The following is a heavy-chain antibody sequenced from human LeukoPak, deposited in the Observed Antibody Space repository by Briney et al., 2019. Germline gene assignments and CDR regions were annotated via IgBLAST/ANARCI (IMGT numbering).Heavy chain of an antibody. CDR2: INSDGDST. V-gene: IGHV3-64D*06. Sequence: GGPLKLSGSASGFTFSSYAMHWVRQAAGEGLKYVSAINSDGDSTYYADSVKGRFTISRDNSKHTLYLQMSSLSPEDSAVYYCVKTPYSSTWYVGDSWGQGTLVTVSS. D-gene: IGHD2/OR15-2a*01. J-gene: IGHJ4*02. CDR3: VKTPYSSTWYVGDS. CDR1: GFTFSSYA.